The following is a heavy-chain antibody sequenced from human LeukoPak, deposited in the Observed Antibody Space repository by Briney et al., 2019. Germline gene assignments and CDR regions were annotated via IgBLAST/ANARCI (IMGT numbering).Heavy chain of an antibody. Sequence: PVGCLRLSCTVSGFPFNDYVIHWVRQAPGKGLEWVAVTLVDERIKIYNDSVRGRFTISRDNSKNTQYLQMNSLRVEDTAVYYCARDPVLGAPDYLDYWGRGTLV. J-gene: IGHJ4*02. D-gene: IGHD1-26*01. CDR2: TLVDERIK. V-gene: IGHV3-30*03. CDR3: ARDPVLGAPDYLDY. CDR1: GFPFNDYV.